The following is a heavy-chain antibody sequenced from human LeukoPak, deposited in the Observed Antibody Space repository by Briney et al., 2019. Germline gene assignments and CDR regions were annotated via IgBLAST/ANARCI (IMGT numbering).Heavy chain of an antibody. CDR1: GGSISSSNW. Sequence: SGTLSLTCAVSGGSISSSNWWSWVRQPPGKGLEWIGEIYHSGSTNYNPSLKSRVTISVDKSKNQFSLKLSSVTAADTAVYYCARDLGYCSGGSCYSAYWGQGTLVTVPS. D-gene: IGHD2-15*01. CDR2: IYHSGST. J-gene: IGHJ4*02. V-gene: IGHV4-4*02. CDR3: ARDLGYCSGGSCYSAY.